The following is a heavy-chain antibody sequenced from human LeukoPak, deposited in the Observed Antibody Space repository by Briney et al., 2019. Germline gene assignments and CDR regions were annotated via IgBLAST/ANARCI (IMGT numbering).Heavy chain of an antibody. CDR3: ARSSGRGTYYYYGMDV. Sequence: GGSLRLSCAASGFTFSSYEMNWVRQAPGKGLEWVSYISSSGSTIYYADSVKGRFTISRDNAKNSLYLQMNSLRAEDTAVYYCARSSGRGTYYYYGMDVWGQGTTVTVSS. J-gene: IGHJ6*02. V-gene: IGHV3-48*03. CDR1: GFTFSSYE. D-gene: IGHD3-10*01. CDR2: ISSSGSTI.